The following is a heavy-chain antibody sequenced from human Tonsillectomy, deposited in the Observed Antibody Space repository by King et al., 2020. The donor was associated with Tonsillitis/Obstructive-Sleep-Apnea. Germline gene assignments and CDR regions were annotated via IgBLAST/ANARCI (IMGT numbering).Heavy chain of an antibody. V-gene: IGHV1-18*03. Sequence: QLVQSGAEVKKPGASVKVSCKASGYTFTSYGISWVRQAPGQGLEWMGWISAYNGNTNSAQKLQGRVTMTTDTSTSTAYMELRSLRSDDMAVYYCARDRSQQQLVPPDAFDIWGQGTMVTVSS. CDR3: ARDRSQQQLVPPDAFDI. CDR1: GYTFTSYG. J-gene: IGHJ3*02. D-gene: IGHD6-13*01. CDR2: ISAYNGNT.